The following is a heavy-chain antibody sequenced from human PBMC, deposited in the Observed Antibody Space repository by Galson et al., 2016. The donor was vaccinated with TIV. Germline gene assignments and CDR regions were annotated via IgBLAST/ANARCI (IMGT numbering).Heavy chain of an antibody. D-gene: IGHD3-16*01. V-gene: IGHV1-69*05. CDR2: ILPTSGTT. Sequence: SVKVSCKASGGTFRNDPINWVRQAPGQGLEWMGGILPTSGTTNYAQRFQGRVSITTDESTSTVYMELSSPTSDDTAVYYCARDIPCGGTCYFYYYINVWGKGTTVTVSS. CDR1: GGTFRNDP. CDR3: ARDIPCGGTCYFYYYINV. J-gene: IGHJ6*03.